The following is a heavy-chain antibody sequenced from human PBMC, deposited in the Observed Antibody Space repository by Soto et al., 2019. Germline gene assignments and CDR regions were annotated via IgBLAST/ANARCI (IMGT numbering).Heavy chain of an antibody. Sequence: SXTLYLTCTVSGGSISSYYWSWIRQPPGKGLEWIGYIYYSGSTNYNPSLKSRVTISVDTSKNQFSMKLSSVTAADTAVYYCARDLSWFDPWGQGTLVTV. V-gene: IGHV4-59*01. CDR1: GGSISSYY. CDR3: ARDLSWFDP. CDR2: IYYSGST. J-gene: IGHJ5*02.